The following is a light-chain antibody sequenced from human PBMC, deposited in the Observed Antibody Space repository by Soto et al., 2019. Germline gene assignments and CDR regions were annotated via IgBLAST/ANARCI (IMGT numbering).Light chain of an antibody. V-gene: IGLV1-51*01. Sequence: QSVLTQPPSVSAAPGQKVTISCSGSGSNIGENYVSWYQQLPGTAPKLLIYDTNKRPSGIPDRFSGSKSGTSATLGITGLQTGDEADYYCAPWDSSPCRFVFGSGTKVAGL. CDR1: GSNIGENY. CDR3: APWDSSPCRFV. CDR2: DTN. J-gene: IGLJ1*01.